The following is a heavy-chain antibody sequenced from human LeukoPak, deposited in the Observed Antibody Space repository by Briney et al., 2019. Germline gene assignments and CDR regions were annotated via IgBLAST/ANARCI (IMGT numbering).Heavy chain of an antibody. J-gene: IGHJ2*01. V-gene: IGHV4-59*12. Sequence: SETLSLTCTVSGGSISYYYWSWIRQPPGKGLEWIGYIYYSGSTNYNPSLKSRVTISVDTSKNQFSLKLSSVTAADTAVYYCARGPPQILVVVITSLRYFDLWGRGTLVTVSS. D-gene: IGHD3-22*01. CDR3: ARGPPQILVVVITSLRYFDL. CDR2: IYYSGST. CDR1: GGSISYYY.